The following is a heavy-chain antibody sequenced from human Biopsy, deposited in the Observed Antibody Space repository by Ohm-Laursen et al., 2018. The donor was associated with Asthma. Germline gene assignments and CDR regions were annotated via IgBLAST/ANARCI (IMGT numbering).Heavy chain of an antibody. CDR1: GFTFSSYW. J-gene: IGHJ4*02. Sequence: SLRLSCAASGFTFSSYWMHWVRQAPGKGLVWVSRINSDGSSTSYADSVKGRFTISRDNAKNTLYLEMNNLRAEDTAVYYCARGPAWQQLDNWGQGTLVTVSS. V-gene: IGHV3-74*01. CDR2: INSDGSST. CDR3: ARGPAWQQLDN. D-gene: IGHD6-13*01.